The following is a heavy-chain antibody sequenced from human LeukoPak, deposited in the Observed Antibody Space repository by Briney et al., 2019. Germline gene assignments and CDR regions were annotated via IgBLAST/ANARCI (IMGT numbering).Heavy chain of an antibody. CDR1: GGSFSGYY. CDR2: INHSGST. V-gene: IGHV4-34*01. Sequence: SETLSLTCAVYGGSFSGYYWSWIRQPPGKGLEWIGEINHSGSTNYNPSLKSRVTISVDTSKNQFSLKLSSVTAADTAVYYCARRSGAGMYYDFWSGYYTGRRKLDAFDIWGQGTMVTVSS. J-gene: IGHJ3*02. D-gene: IGHD3-3*01. CDR3: ARRSGAGMYYDFWSGYYTGRRKLDAFDI.